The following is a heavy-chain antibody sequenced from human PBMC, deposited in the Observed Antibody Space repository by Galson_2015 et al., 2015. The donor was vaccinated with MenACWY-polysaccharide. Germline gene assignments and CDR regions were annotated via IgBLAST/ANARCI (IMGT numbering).Heavy chain of an antibody. V-gene: IGHV3-7*01. CDR1: GFTFSGSW. Sequence: SLRLSCAASGFTFSGSWMSWVRQAPGKGLEWVANIKQDGSEKYYVDSVKGRFTISRDNAKNSLYLHLNSLRAEDTAMYYCARDRPTHQQLVEFDYWGQGTLVTVSS. D-gene: IGHD6-13*01. J-gene: IGHJ4*02. CDR3: ARDRPTHQQLVEFDY. CDR2: IKQDGSEK.